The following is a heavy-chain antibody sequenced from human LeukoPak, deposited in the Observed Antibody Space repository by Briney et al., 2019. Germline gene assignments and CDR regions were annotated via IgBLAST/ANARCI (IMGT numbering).Heavy chain of an antibody. CDR2: ISGSGGST. CDR1: GFTFSSYA. CDR3: AKDPIAAPYYYYGMDV. J-gene: IGHJ6*02. V-gene: IGHV3-23*01. D-gene: IGHD6-13*01. Sequence: GGSLRLSCAASGFTFSSYAMSWVRQAPGKGLEWVSAISGSGGSTYYADSVKGRFTISRDNSKNTLYLQMNSLRAEDTAVYYCAKDPIAAPYYYYGMDVWGLGTTVTVSS.